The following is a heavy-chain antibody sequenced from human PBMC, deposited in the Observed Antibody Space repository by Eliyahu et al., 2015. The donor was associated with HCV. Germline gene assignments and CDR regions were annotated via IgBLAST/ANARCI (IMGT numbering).Heavy chain of an antibody. CDR2: ISYDGSNK. Sequence: QVQLVESGGGMVQPGKSLRLSCAGSGFTFRSYAVHWVRQAPGKGLEWVALISYDGSNKHYADSVKGRFTISRDNSRNTLYLQMNTMRVEDTAVYYCARPGGSYYDFWSGQRPYYSYGLDVWGQGTTVTVSS. CDR3: ARPGGSYYDFWSGQRPYYSYGLDV. D-gene: IGHD3-3*01. V-gene: IGHV3-30*04. CDR1: GFTFRSYA. J-gene: IGHJ6*02.